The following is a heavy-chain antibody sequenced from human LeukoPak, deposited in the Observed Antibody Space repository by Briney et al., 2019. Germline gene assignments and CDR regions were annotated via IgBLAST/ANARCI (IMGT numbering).Heavy chain of an antibody. Sequence: PSETLSLTCTVSGGSISSYYWSWIRQPPGKGLEWIGYIYYSGSTNYNPSLKSRVTISVDTSKNQFSLKLSSVTAADTAVYYCARYELTGDWRFDYWGQGTLVTVSS. CDR3: ARYELTGDWRFDY. CDR2: IYYSGST. J-gene: IGHJ4*02. CDR1: GGSISSYY. D-gene: IGHD7-27*01. V-gene: IGHV4-59*01.